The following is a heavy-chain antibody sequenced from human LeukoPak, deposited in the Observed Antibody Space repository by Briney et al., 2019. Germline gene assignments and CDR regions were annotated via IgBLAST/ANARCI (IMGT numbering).Heavy chain of an antibody. V-gene: IGHV1-2*02. J-gene: IGHJ3*02. CDR2: INPDSGGT. CDR3: AKDLNYYGSGSYPDAFDI. CDR1: GYTFTGYY. Sequence: GASVKVSCKASGYTFTGYYMHWVRQAPGHGLEWKGWINPDSGGTNYAQKFQGRVTMTRDTSINTAYMELSRLRSDDTAVYYCAKDLNYYGSGSYPDAFDIWGQGTMVTVSS. D-gene: IGHD3-10*01.